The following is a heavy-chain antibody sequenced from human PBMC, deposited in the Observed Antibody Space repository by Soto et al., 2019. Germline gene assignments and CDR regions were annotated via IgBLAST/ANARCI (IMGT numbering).Heavy chain of an antibody. Sequence: EVQLVESGGGLVQPGGSLRLSCAASGFTFSSYWMHWVRQAPGKGLEWVSRINSDSSSTNYADSVKGRFTITRDNAKNTLYLQMNSLRAEDTAVYYCARDEPNYAFWRRGLDVWGQGTTVSVSS. CDR3: ARDEPNYAFWRRGLDV. CDR1: GFTFSSYW. J-gene: IGHJ6*02. D-gene: IGHD3-3*01. CDR2: INSDSSST. V-gene: IGHV3-74*01.